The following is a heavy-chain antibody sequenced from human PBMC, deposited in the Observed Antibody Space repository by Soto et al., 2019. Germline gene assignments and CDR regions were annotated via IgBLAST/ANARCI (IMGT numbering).Heavy chain of an antibody. CDR1: GFTFSSYA. Sequence: GGSLRFSCAASGFTFSSYAMHWVRQAPGKGLEWVAVISYDGSNKYYADSVKGRFTISRDNSKNTLYLQMNSLRAEDTAVYYCARAGTVTTASHLDYWGQGTLVTVSS. CDR3: ARAGTVTTASHLDY. CDR2: ISYDGSNK. J-gene: IGHJ4*02. V-gene: IGHV3-30-3*01. D-gene: IGHD4-4*01.